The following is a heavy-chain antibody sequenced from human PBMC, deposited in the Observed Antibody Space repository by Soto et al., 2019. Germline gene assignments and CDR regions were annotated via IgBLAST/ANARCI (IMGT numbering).Heavy chain of an antibody. CDR2: ISAHNGNT. CDR1: GYAFTTYG. CDR3: ARGRYGDY. Sequence: QVHLVQSGAEVKKPAASVKVSCKGSGYAFTTYGITWVRQAPGQGLEWMGWISAHNGNTNYAQKLQGRVTVTRDTSTSTAYMELRRLRSDDTAVYYCARGRYGDYWGQGALVTVSS. V-gene: IGHV1-18*01. J-gene: IGHJ4*02. D-gene: IGHD1-1*01.